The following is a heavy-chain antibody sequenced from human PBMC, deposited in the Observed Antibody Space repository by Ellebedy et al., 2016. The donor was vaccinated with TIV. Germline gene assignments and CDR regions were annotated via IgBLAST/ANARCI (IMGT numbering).Heavy chain of an antibody. J-gene: IGHJ6*02. V-gene: IGHV1-69*06. CDR2: IIPIFGTA. D-gene: IGHD6-19*01. Sequence: SVKVSXXASGGTFSSYAISWVRQAPGQGLEWMGGIIPIFGTANYAQKFQGRVTITADKSTSTAYMELSSLRSEDTAVYYCARVEWGIAVAGTRYYGMDVWGQGTTVTVSS. CDR3: ARVEWGIAVAGTRYYGMDV. CDR1: GGTFSSYA.